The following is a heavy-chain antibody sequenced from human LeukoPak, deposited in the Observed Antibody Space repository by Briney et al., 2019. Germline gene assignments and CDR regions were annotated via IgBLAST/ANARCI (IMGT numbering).Heavy chain of an antibody. CDR2: IYTSGST. CDR1: GGSISSGSYY. CDR3: ARDVREKGYCSGGSCYQ. J-gene: IGHJ4*02. Sequence: SQTLSLTCTVSGGSISSGSYYWSWIRQPAGKGLEWIGRIYTSGSTNYSPSLKSRVTISVDTSKNQFSLKLSSVTAADTAVYYCARDVREKGYCSGGSCYQWGQGTLVTVSS. V-gene: IGHV4-61*02. D-gene: IGHD2-15*01.